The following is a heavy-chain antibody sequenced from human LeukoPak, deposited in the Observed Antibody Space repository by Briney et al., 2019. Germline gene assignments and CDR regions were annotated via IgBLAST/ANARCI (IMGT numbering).Heavy chain of an antibody. V-gene: IGHV3-66*01. CDR1: EFTFSSYF. CDR3: ARGSSGFDY. Sequence: PGGSLRLSCAASEFTFSSYFMNWVRQAPGKGLEWVSLIYSGGSTYYADSVKGRFTISRDNAKNSLYLQMNSLRAEDTAVYYCARGSSGFDYWGQGTLVTVSS. D-gene: IGHD6-19*01. J-gene: IGHJ4*02. CDR2: IYSGGST.